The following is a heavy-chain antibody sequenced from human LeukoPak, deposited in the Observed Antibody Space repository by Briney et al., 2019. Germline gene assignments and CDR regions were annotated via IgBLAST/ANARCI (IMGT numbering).Heavy chain of an antibody. J-gene: IGHJ6*03. D-gene: IGHD6-19*01. V-gene: IGHV4-4*09. CDR2: IYTSGST. Sequence: SETLSHTCTVSGGSISSYYWSWIRQPPGKGLEWIGYIYTSGSTNYNPSLKSRVTISVDTSKNQFSLKLSSVTAADTAVYYCARVEYSSGWYYYNYYMDVWGKGTTVTVSS. CDR3: ARVEYSSGWYYYNYYMDV. CDR1: GGSISSYY.